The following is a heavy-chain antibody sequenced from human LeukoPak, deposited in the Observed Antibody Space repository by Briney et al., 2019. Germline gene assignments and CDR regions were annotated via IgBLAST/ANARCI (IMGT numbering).Heavy chain of an antibody. J-gene: IGHJ4*02. Sequence: PGGSLRLSCAASGFTFDDYAMHWVRQAPGKGLEWVSGISWNSGSIGYADSVKGRFTISRDNAKNSLYLQMNSLRAEDTALYYCAKDHYDFWSGPFDYWGQGTLVTVFS. CDR3: AKDHYDFWSGPFDY. CDR1: GFTFDDYA. CDR2: ISWNSGSI. D-gene: IGHD3-3*01. V-gene: IGHV3-9*01.